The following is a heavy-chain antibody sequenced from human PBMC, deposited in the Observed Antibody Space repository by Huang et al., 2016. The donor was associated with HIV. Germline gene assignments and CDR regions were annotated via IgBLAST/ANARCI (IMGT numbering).Heavy chain of an antibody. V-gene: IGHV1-3*01. J-gene: IGHJ4*02. Sequence: QVQLVQSGAEVKKPGASVKVSCKALGYSFTTYALHWGRQAPGHRLEWTGWINPGNGNTNYSQKFQGRATITRDTSASTVYMEVSSLTFEDTAVYYCAREFVIFGAPLWPAYWGQGTLISVSS. CDR2: INPGNGNT. D-gene: IGHD2-21*01. CDR1: GYSFTTYA. CDR3: AREFVIFGAPLWPAY.